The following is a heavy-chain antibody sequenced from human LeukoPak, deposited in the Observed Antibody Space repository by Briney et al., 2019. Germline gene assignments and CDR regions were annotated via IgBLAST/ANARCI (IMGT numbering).Heavy chain of an antibody. CDR3: ASSRGYTSGLWYYYMDV. Sequence: SSETLSLTCAVYGGSFSGYYWSWIRQPPGTGLEWIAEINNSGTTNYNPSLKGRVTISIDTSKNQFSLELSSVTAADTAVYYCASSRGYTSGLWYYYMDVWGKGTTVTVSS. J-gene: IGHJ6*03. CDR2: INNSGTT. D-gene: IGHD6-25*01. V-gene: IGHV4-34*01. CDR1: GGSFSGYY.